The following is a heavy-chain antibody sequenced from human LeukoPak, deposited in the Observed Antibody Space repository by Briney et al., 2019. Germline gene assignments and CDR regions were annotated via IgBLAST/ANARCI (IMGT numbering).Heavy chain of an antibody. CDR2: ISYGGST. CDR3: ARQGYGYEAFDY. CDR1: GGSIRRSGYF. D-gene: IGHD5-12*01. V-gene: IGHV4-39*01. J-gene: IGHJ4*02. Sequence: SETLSFTCTVSGGSIRRSGYFWGWIRQPPGKGLEWIGSISYGGSTYYNPSLQSRVTISVDTSKNQFSLKVSSVTAADTAVYYCARQGYGYEAFDYWGQGTLVTVSS.